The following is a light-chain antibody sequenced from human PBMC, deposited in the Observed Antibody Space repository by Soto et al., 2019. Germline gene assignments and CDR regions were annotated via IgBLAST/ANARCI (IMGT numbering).Light chain of an antibody. Sequence: DIQMTQSPSTLSASLGDSVTITCRASQYISSWLAWYQQKPGKAPKLLIYKASSLESGVPSRFSGSGSGTEFTLTISSLQPDDFATYYCQQYNSQRTFGQGTKVEIK. CDR1: QYISSW. CDR3: QQYNSQRT. J-gene: IGKJ1*01. CDR2: KAS. V-gene: IGKV1-5*03.